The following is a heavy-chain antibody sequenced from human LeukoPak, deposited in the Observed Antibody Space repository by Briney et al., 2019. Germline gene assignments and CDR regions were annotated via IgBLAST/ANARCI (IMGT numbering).Heavy chain of an antibody. J-gene: IGHJ4*02. CDR1: GYTLTELS. D-gene: IGHD4-11*01. CDR3: ATSVPEVSNHLDY. Sequence: ASVKVSCKVSGYTLTELSMHWVRQAPGKGLEWMGGFDPEDGETIYAEKFQGRVTMTEDTSTDTAYMELSSLRSEDTAVYYCATSVPEVSNHLDYWGQGTLVTVSS. V-gene: IGHV1-24*01. CDR2: FDPEDGET.